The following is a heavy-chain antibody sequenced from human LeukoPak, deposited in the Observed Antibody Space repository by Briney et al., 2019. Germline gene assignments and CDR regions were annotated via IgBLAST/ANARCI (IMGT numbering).Heavy chain of an antibody. D-gene: IGHD2-2*01. CDR1: GFTVSNNY. J-gene: IGHJ6*03. V-gene: IGHV3-53*01. Sequence: PGGSLRLSCAASGFTVSNNYMSWVRQAPGKGLEWVSVIYSGGSTYYADSVKGRFTISRDNSKNTLYLQMNSLRAEDTAVYYCARAGYQLPFVGYYYMDVWGKGTTVTVSS. CDR3: ARAGYQLPFVGYYYMDV. CDR2: IYSGGST.